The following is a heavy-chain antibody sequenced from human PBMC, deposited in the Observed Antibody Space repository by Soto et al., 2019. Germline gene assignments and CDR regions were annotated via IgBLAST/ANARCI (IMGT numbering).Heavy chain of an antibody. J-gene: IGHJ4*02. CDR1: GGGNLRDYR. D-gene: IGHD2-15*01. V-gene: IGHV1-69*13. CDR2: IIPKLGSA. Sequence: SVKVSCKASGGGNLRDYRTTWVRRAPGQGLEWMGGIIPKLGSANYAQNFQGRVTVTADESTNTVYMELRSLRSDDTAVYYCATLGWRNIEGSCFDYWGQGTPVTVSS. CDR3: ATLGWRNIEGSCFDY.